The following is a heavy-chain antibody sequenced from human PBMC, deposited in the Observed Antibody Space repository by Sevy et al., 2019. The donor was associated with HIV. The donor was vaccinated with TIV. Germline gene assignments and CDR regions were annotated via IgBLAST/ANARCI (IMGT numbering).Heavy chain of an antibody. CDR2: ISSSSSYT. D-gene: IGHD6-13*01. V-gene: IGHV3-11*06. Sequence: GGSLRLSCAASGFTFSDYYMSWIRQAPGKGLEWVSHISSSSSYTNYADSVKGRFTISRDNAKNSLYLQMNSLRAEDTAVYYCAVEPGIAAAGTLNYWGQGTLVTVSS. J-gene: IGHJ4*02. CDR1: GFTFSDYY. CDR3: AVEPGIAAAGTLNY.